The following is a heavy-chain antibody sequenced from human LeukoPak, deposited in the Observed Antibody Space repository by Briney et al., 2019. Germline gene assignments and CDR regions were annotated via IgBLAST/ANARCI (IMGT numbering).Heavy chain of an antibody. Sequence: RTSETLSLTCTVSSGSISSYYWSWIRQPPGKGLEWIGYVYYSGSANYNPSLKSRVTISVDTSKNQFSLKLSSVTAAGTAVYYCARHEKLGQFDYWGQGTLVTVSS. J-gene: IGHJ4*02. CDR3: ARHEKLGQFDY. V-gene: IGHV4-59*08. CDR1: SGSISSYY. D-gene: IGHD3-10*01. CDR2: VYYSGSA.